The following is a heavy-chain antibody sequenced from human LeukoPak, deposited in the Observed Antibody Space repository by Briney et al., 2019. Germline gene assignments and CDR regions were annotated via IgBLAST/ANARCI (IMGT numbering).Heavy chain of an antibody. Sequence: GGSLRLSCAASGFTFSSYSMNWVRQAPGKGLEWVSSISSSSSYIYYADSVKGRFTIPRDNAKNSLYLQMNSLRAEDTAVYYCARDESPETKYYDFWSGSDYWGQGTLVTVSS. CDR3: ARDESPETKYYDFWSGSDY. J-gene: IGHJ4*02. D-gene: IGHD3-3*01. CDR1: GFTFSSYS. CDR2: ISSSSSYI. V-gene: IGHV3-21*01.